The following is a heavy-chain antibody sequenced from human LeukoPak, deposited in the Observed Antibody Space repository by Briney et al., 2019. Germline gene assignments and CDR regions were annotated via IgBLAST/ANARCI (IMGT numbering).Heavy chain of an antibody. Sequence: GGSLRLSCAASGFAFSNYWMNWARQAPGKELEWVANIKQDGSETNYVDSVKGRFTISRDNAKNSLYLQMNSLRAEDTALYYCGSTNSFSYWGRGTLVTVSS. J-gene: IGHJ4*02. CDR2: IKQDGSET. CDR1: GFAFSNYW. V-gene: IGHV3-7*01. D-gene: IGHD2-15*01. CDR3: GSTNSFSY.